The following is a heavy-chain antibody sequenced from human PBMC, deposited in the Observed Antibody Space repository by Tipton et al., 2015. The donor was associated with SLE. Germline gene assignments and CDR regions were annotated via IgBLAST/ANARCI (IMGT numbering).Heavy chain of an antibody. Sequence: TLSLTCTVSGGSISGHYRSWIRQPPGKGLEWIGYIYDSGSTSYNPSLKSRVTISEDTSKQQFSLKLSSLTAADTAVYYCAKGLGAYSSGWRYYYYYMDVWGKGTTVTVSS. CDR3: AKGLGAYSSGWRYYYYYMDV. CDR1: GGSISGHY. V-gene: IGHV4-59*11. J-gene: IGHJ6*03. D-gene: IGHD6-19*01. CDR2: IYDSGST.